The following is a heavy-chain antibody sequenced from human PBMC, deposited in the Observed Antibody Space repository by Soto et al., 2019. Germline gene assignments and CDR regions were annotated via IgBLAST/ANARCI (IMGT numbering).Heavy chain of an antibody. J-gene: IGHJ6*02. CDR2: IYWDDDK. Sequence: QITLKESGPTLVKPTQTLTLTGTFSGFSLSTSGVGVGWIRQPPGKALEWLALIYWDDDKRYSPSLRSRLTISKDTSKNQVVLTMTNMDPVDTATYYCIQSRCGGDCLQSYASHYYYGMDVWGQGTTVTVSS. D-gene: IGHD2-21*02. CDR3: IQSRCGGDCLQSYASHYYYGMDV. V-gene: IGHV2-5*02. CDR1: GFSLSTSGVG.